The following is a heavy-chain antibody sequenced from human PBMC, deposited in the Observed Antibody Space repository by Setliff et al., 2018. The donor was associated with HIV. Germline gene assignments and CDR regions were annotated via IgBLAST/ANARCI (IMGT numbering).Heavy chain of an antibody. J-gene: IGHJ4*02. CDR2: IYYSGIT. V-gene: IGHV4-59*01. D-gene: IGHD4-17*01. CDR3: ARDPPGYGDSNDY. Sequence: SETLSLTCTVSGSFINSDYWGWIRQPPGKGLEWIGYIYYSGITTYNPSLKSRVTISIDTSKNQFSLRLHSVTAADTAVYYCARDPPGYGDSNDYWGQGTLVTVSS. CDR1: GSFINSDY.